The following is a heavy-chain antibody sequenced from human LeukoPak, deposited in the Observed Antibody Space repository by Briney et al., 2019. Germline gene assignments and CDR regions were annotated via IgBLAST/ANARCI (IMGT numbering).Heavy chain of an antibody. D-gene: IGHD5-24*01. V-gene: IGHV1-46*01. Sequence: ASVKVSCKASGYTFTNYYIHGVRQAPGQGLEWMGLINPGGDNTDYAQNFQGRVTMTRDTSTSTVYMRLSSLRSEDTAVYYCARIRDGYNDAYDIWGQGTMVTVSS. J-gene: IGHJ3*02. CDR2: INPGGDNT. CDR1: GYTFTNYY. CDR3: ARIRDGYNDAYDI.